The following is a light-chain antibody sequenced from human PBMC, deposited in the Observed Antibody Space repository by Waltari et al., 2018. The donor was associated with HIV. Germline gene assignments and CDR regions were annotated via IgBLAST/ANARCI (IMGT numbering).Light chain of an antibody. J-gene: IGLJ2*01. V-gene: IGLV3-1*01. CDR1: ALGDKY. CDR2: QDN. CDR3: QAWGSSTSGV. Sequence: SSEVTQPPSVAVSPEQTASTTCSGYALGDKYTCWYQQKPGQSPLLVIYQDNKRPSGIPGRFSGSSSGHTATLTISGTLPVDEADYYCQAWGSSTSGVFGRGTKLTVL.